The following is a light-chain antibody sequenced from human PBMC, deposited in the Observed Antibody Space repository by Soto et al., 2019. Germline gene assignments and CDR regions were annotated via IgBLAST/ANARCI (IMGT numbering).Light chain of an antibody. V-gene: IGKV3-20*01. J-gene: IGKJ1*01. CDR1: QSVNSSF. CDR3: QHYRSSWT. Sequence: EIVLTQSPGTLSLSPGERATLSCRASQSVNSSFLAWYQQKPGQPPRLLIYGTSSRATGIPERFSGSGSGTDFTLTISRLEPEDFAVYYCQHYRSSWTFGRGTKVEVQ. CDR2: GTS.